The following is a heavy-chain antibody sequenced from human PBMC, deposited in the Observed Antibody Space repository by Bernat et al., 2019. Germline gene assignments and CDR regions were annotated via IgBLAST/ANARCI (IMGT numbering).Heavy chain of an antibody. D-gene: IGHD2-21*02. CDR2: ISYSGST. CDR3: ARTYCGGDSYSYFDY. J-gene: IGHJ4*02. V-gene: IGHV4-31*03. Sequence: QVQLQESGPGLVKPSQTLSLTCTVSGGSISSGGYYWSWIRQLPGKGLKWIGYISYSGSTYYNPYLESRVTISVDTSKNQFSLKLSSVTAADTAVYYCARTYCGGDSYSYFDYWGQGTLVTVSS. CDR1: GGSISSGGYY.